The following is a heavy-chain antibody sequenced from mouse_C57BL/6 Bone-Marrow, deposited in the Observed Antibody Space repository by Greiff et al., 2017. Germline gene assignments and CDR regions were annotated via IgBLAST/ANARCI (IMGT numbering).Heavy chain of an antibody. Sequence: EVQLQESGPGLVKPSQSLSLTCSVTGYSITSGYYWNWLRQFPGNQLYWMGYIRYDGSNNYNPTLKNRISITRDTSKNQFFLKLNSVATEDTATYYCAREGGWLGYWGQGTTLTVSS. CDR1: GYSITSGYY. V-gene: IGHV3-6*01. D-gene: IGHD2-3*01. CDR3: AREGGWLGY. J-gene: IGHJ2*01. CDR2: IRYDGSN.